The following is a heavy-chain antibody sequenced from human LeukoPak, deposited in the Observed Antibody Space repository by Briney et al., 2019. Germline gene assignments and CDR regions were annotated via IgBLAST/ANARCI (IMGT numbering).Heavy chain of an antibody. CDR3: ARVLNSNYWYFDL. D-gene: IGHD4-11*01. CDR2: INPNSGGT. CDR1: GYTFTGYY. Sequence: ASVKVSCKASGYTFTGYYMHWVRQAPGQGLEWMGWINPNSGGTNYAQKFQGRVTMTRDTSISTAYMELSRLRSDDTAVYYCARVLNSNYWYFDLWGRGTLVTVSS. V-gene: IGHV1-2*02. J-gene: IGHJ2*01.